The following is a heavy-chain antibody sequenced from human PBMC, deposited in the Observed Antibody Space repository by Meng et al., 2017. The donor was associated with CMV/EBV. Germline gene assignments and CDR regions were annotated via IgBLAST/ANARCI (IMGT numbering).Heavy chain of an antibody. Sequence: SVKVSCKASGGTFSSYAISWVRQAPGQGHEWMGGIIPIFGTANYAQKFQGRVTITTDESTSTAYMELSSLRSEDTAVYYCASNGYTSGYYYYYGMDVWGQGTTVTVSS. J-gene: IGHJ6*02. CDR2: IIPIFGTA. CDR1: GGTFSSYA. CDR3: ASNGYTSGYYYYYGMDV. D-gene: IGHD5-24*01. V-gene: IGHV1-69*05.